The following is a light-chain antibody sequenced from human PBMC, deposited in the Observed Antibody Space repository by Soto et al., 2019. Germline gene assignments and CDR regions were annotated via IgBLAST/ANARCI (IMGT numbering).Light chain of an antibody. CDR1: SSDVGGYNY. Sequence: QSVLTQPASVSGSPGQSITISCTGTSSDVGGYNYVSWYQQHPGKGPKLMIYEVSNRPSGVSNRFSGSKSGNTATLTISGLQAEDEADYYCMSYTSTTTGVFGTGTKVTVL. CDR3: MSYTSTTTGV. CDR2: EVS. V-gene: IGLV2-14*03. J-gene: IGLJ1*01.